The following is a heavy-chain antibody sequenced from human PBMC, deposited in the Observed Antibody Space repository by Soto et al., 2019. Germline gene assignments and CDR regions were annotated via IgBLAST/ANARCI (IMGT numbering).Heavy chain of an antibody. J-gene: IGHJ6*02. Sequence: PGGSLILSCAASGFTFSSYAMHWVRQAPGKGLEWVAVISYDGSNKYYADSVKGRFTISRDNSKNTLYLQMNSLRAEDTAVYYCAKAHSIYYDFWSGYTYYYYYYGMDVWGQGTTVTVSS. CDR3: AKAHSIYYDFWSGYTYYYYYYGMDV. V-gene: IGHV3-30*04. CDR1: GFTFSSYA. CDR2: ISYDGSNK. D-gene: IGHD3-3*01.